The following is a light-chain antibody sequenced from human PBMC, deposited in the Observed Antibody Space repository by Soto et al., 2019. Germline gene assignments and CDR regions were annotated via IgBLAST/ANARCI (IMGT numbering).Light chain of an antibody. CDR2: EVS. Sequence: QAVLTQPASVSGSPGQPITISCTGTSSDVGSYNLVSWYQQHPGKAPKLMIFEVSKRPSGVSNRFSGSKSGNTASLTISGLQADDEADYYCFSYADNYTYVVFGGGTKVTVL. J-gene: IGLJ2*01. CDR3: FSYADNYTYVV. V-gene: IGLV2-23*02. CDR1: SSDVGSYNL.